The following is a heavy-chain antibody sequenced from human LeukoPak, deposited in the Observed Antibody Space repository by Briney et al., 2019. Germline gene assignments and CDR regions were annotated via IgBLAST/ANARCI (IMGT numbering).Heavy chain of an antibody. J-gene: IGHJ4*02. CDR2: ISSSSNTI. D-gene: IGHD6-19*01. CDR1: GFTFSSYS. CDR3: AKLIAVAGTGFDY. V-gene: IGHV3-48*01. Sequence: GGSLRLSCAASGFTFSSYSINWVRQAPGKGLEWVSYISSSSNTIYYADSVKGRFTISRDNSKNTLYLQMNSLRAEDTAVYYCAKLIAVAGTGFDYWGQGTLVTVSS.